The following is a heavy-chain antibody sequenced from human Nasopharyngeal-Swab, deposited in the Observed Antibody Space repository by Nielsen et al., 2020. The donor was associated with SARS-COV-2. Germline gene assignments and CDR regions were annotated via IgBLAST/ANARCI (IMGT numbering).Heavy chain of an antibody. CDR1: GGSVSSGSYY. D-gene: IGHD3-3*01. CDR3: ARVPGHDFWSGYYDYGMDV. Sequence: SETLSLTCTVSGGSVSSGSYYWSWIRQPPGKGLEWIGYIYYSGSTNYNPSLKSRVTISVDTSKNQFSLKLSSVTAADTAVYYCARVPGHDFWSGYYDYGMDVWGQGTTVTVSS. V-gene: IGHV4-61*01. CDR2: IYYSGST. J-gene: IGHJ6*02.